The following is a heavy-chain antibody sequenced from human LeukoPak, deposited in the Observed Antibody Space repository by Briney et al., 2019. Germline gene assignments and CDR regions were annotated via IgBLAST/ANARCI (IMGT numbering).Heavy chain of an antibody. CDR2: ISYDGSNK. Sequence: GGSLRLSCAASGFTFSSYAMRWVRQAPGKGLEWVAVISYDGSNKYYADSVKGRFTISRDNSKNTLYLQMNSLRAEDTAVYYCARDMDYDSSGYLPDDAFDIWGQGTMVTVSS. V-gene: IGHV3-30-3*01. CDR3: ARDMDYDSSGYLPDDAFDI. D-gene: IGHD3-22*01. J-gene: IGHJ3*02. CDR1: GFTFSSYA.